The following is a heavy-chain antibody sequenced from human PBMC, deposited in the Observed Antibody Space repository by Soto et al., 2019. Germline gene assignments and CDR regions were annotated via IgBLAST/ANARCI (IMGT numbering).Heavy chain of an antibody. J-gene: IGHJ5*02. CDR3: ARSGYSSAGFGVWFDP. V-gene: IGHV4-31*03. Sequence: LSLTCTVSGGSISSGGYYWSWIRQHPGKGLEWIGYIYYSGSTYYNPSLKSRVTISVDTSKNQFSLKLSSVTAADTAVYYCARSGYSSAGFGVWFDPWGQGTLVTVSS. CDR1: GGSISSGGYY. D-gene: IGHD6-25*01. CDR2: IYYSGST.